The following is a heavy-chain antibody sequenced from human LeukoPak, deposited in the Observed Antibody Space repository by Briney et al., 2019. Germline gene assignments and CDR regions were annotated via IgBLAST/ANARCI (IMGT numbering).Heavy chain of an antibody. Sequence: ASVKVSCKASGYSFTRYAMNWVRQAPGQGLEWMGWINTNTGNPTYVQGFTGRFVFSLDTSVSTAYLQISSLKAEDTAVYYCARVPTRTRDGYNLDYWGQGTLVTVSS. D-gene: IGHD5-24*01. V-gene: IGHV7-4-1*02. CDR1: GYSFTRYA. CDR3: ARVPTRTRDGYNLDY. CDR2: INTNTGNP. J-gene: IGHJ4*02.